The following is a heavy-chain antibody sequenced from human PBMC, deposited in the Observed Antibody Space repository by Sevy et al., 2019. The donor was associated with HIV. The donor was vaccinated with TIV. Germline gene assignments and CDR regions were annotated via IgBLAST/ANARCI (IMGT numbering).Heavy chain of an antibody. Sequence: LSLTCAASGFTFSRYWMSWVRQAPGKGLEWVGNVKEDGSEKYYGDSVKGRFTISRDNAKNSLFLQMKSLRAEDTAVYYWARGDYYDRSGFYIDAFDVWGQGTMVTVSS. CDR2: VKEDGSEK. CDR3: ARGDYYDRSGFYIDAFDV. D-gene: IGHD3-22*01. CDR1: GFTFSRYW. V-gene: IGHV3-7*04. J-gene: IGHJ3*01.